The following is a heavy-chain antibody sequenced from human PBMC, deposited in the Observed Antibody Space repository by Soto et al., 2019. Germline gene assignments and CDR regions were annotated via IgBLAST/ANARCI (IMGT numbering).Heavy chain of an antibody. CDR3: ARDFLTTVTTCLDY. Sequence: GGSLRLSCAASGFTFSSYSMNWVRQAPGKGLEWVSSISSSSSYIYYADSVKGRFTISRDNAKNSLYLQMNSLRAEDTAVYYCARDFLTTVTTCLDYWGQGTLFTVSS. CDR2: ISSSSSYI. CDR1: GFTFSSYS. D-gene: IGHD4-17*01. J-gene: IGHJ4*02. V-gene: IGHV3-21*01.